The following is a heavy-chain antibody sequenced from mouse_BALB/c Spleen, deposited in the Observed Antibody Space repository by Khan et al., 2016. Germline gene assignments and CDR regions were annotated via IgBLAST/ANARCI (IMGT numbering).Heavy chain of an antibody. CDR3: VRHYYGSNWYFGV. CDR2: IRSKSNNYAT. V-gene: IGHV10-1*02. CDR1: GFTFNTYA. Sequence: EVQLVESGGGLVQPKGSLKLSCAASGFTFNTYAMNWVRQAPGKGLEWVARIRSKSNNYATYYADSVKDRFTISRDDAQSMLYLQMNNLKTEAAAIDYCVRHYYGSNWYFGVWGAGTTVTVSS. D-gene: IGHD1-1*01. J-gene: IGHJ1*01.